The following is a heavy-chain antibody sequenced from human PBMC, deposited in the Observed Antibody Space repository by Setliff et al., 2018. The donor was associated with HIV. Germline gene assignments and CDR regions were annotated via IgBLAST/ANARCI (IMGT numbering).Heavy chain of an antibody. D-gene: IGHD3-3*01. CDR1: GGTFSSYA. J-gene: IGHJ6*03. V-gene: IGHV1-69*06. Sequence: SVKVSCKASGGTFSSYAISWVRQAPRQGLEWMGRIITIFGTTNYAQKFQGRVTITADKSTSTAYMELSSLRSEDTAVYYCARDPGEGGGGFLEWTIGYYYYMDVWGKGTTVTVSS. CDR2: IITIFGTT. CDR3: ARDPGEGGGGFLEWTIGYYYYMDV.